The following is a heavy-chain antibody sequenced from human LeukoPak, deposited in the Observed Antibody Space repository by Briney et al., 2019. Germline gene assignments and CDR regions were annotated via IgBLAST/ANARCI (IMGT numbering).Heavy chain of an antibody. CDR1: GFSLSTSGMC. D-gene: IGHD2-15*01. CDR3: ARKPGYCSGGSCYEDAFDI. Sequence: SGPALVKHTHTLTLTCTFSGFSLSTSGMCVSWIRQPPGKALEWLARIDWDDDKYYSTSLKTRLTISKDTSKNQVVLTMTNMDPVDTATYYCARKPGYCSGGSCYEDAFDIWGQGTMVTVSS. CDR2: IDWDDDK. V-gene: IGHV2-70*11. J-gene: IGHJ3*02.